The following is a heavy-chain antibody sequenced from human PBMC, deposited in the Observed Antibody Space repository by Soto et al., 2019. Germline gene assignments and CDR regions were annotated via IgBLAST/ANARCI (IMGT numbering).Heavy chain of an antibody. Sequence: GGSLRLSCAASGFTFSSYAMRWVRQAPGKGLEWVSAISGSGGSTYYADSVKGRFTISRDNSKNTLYLQMNSLRAEDTAVYYCAKDSRFDDYVWGSYRYRSLNFDYWSQGTLVTVSS. D-gene: IGHD3-16*02. CDR3: AKDSRFDDYVWGSYRYRSLNFDY. CDR1: GFTFSSYA. V-gene: IGHV3-23*01. CDR2: ISGSGGST. J-gene: IGHJ4*02.